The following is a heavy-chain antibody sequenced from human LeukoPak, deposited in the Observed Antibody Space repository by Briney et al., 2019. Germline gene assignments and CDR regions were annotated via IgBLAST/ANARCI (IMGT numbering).Heavy chain of an antibody. CDR2: IYYSGST. J-gene: IGHJ4*02. D-gene: IGHD6-13*01. CDR1: GGSISSGGYY. V-gene: IGHV4-31*02. Sequence: SETLSLACTVSGGSISSGGYYWSWIRQHPRKGLEWIGYIYYSGSTYYNPSPKSRVTISVDTSKNQFSLKLSSVTAADTAVYYCARSSTTTHSSSWYFGFDYWGQGTLVTVSS. CDR3: ARSSTTTHSSSWYFGFDY.